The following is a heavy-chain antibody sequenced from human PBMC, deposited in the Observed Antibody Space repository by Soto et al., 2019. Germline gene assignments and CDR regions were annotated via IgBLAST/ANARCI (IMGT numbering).Heavy chain of an antibody. V-gene: IGHV3-21*01. CDR1: GFTFSSYS. D-gene: IGHD3-3*01. Sequence: GGSLGLSCAASGFTFSSYSMNWVRQAPGKGMEWVSSISSSSSYIYYADSVKGRFTISRDNAKNSLYLQMNSLRAEDTAVYYCARAIRAIFGVVIWAPLDVWGKGTTVTVSS. CDR3: ARAIRAIFGVVIWAPLDV. J-gene: IGHJ6*04. CDR2: ISSSSSYI.